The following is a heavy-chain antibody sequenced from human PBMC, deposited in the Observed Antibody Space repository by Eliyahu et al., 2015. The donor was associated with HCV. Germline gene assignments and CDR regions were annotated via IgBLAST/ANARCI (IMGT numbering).Heavy chain of an antibody. Sequence: EAQMSQSGGGLVQPERXLRLSXITXGFTFGXXAISWVRQAPGRGLEWVGFVRSKAYGGTTKYGASVRGRFTISRDDSTGVAYLQMRSLKSEDTAVYYCTRGGSGDGDKVNFDVWGQGTLVSVSS. CDR3: TRGGSGDGDKVNFDV. CDR1: GFTFGXXA. V-gene: IGHV3-49*04. CDR2: VRSKAYGGTT. J-gene: IGHJ4*02. D-gene: IGHD2-21*01.